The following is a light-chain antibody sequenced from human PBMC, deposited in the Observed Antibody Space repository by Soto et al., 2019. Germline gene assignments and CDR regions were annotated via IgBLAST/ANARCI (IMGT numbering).Light chain of an antibody. CDR2: YAS. V-gene: IGKV3-11*01. CDR1: QSVSSF. J-gene: IGKJ1*01. CDR3: QQYGSSGT. Sequence: EIVFTQSPATLSLSPGERDTLSCRASQSVSSFLAWYQQKPGQAPRILIYYASNRATGVPARFSGSGSGTDFTLTISRLEPEDFAVYYCQQYGSSGTFGQGTKVDI.